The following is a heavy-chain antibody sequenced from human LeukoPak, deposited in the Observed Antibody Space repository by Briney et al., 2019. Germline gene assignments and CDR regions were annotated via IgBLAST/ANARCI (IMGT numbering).Heavy chain of an antibody. J-gene: IGHJ4*02. D-gene: IGHD2-8*02. V-gene: IGHV3-23*01. Sequence: PGGSLRLSCAASGSTFSSFVMSWVRQAPGKGLEWVSSISGSGVYKYYTDSVKGRFTISRDNSKNTLYVQMNSLGAEDTAVYYCAKVSCTGGTCSSFDYWGQGTLATVSS. CDR2: ISGSGVYK. CDR3: AKVSCTGGTCSSFDY. CDR1: GSTFSSFV.